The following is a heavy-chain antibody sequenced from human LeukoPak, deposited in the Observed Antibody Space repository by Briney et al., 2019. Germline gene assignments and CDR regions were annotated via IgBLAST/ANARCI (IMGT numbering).Heavy chain of an antibody. CDR1: GFIFSDYY. J-gene: IGHJ4*02. CDR3: ARELDYGDYIDY. CDR2: ISSSGSTI. Sequence: GGSLRLFCAASGFIFSDYYMSWIRQAPGKGLEWVSYISSSGSTIYYADSVSRRFTISRDNAKNSLYLQMNSLRAEDTAVYYCARELDYGDYIDYWGQGTLVTVSS. D-gene: IGHD4-17*01. V-gene: IGHV3-11*01.